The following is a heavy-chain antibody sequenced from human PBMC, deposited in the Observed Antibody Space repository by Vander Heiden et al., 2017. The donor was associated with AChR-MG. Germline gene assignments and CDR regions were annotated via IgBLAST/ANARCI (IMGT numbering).Heavy chain of an antibody. Sequence: QMQLVQSGPEVKKPGTSVKVSCKASGFTFTSSAMQWGRQARGQRLEWIGWIVVGSGNTNYAQKCQERVTITRDMSTSTAYMELSSLRSEDTAVYYCATGTSRSYYYYGMDVWGQGTTVTVSS. V-gene: IGHV1-58*02. J-gene: IGHJ6*02. D-gene: IGHD1-7*01. CDR2: IVVGSGNT. CDR1: GFTFTSSA. CDR3: ATGTSRSYYYYGMDV.